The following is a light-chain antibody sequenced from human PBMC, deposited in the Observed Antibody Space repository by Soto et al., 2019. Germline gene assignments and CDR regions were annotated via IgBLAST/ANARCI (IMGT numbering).Light chain of an antibody. CDR2: DVS. CDR1: SSEVGGYNY. J-gene: IGLJ1*01. V-gene: IGLV2-14*01. Sequence: QSALTQPASVSGSPGQSITISCTGTSSEVGGYNYVSWYQQHPGKAPNLMIYDVSNRPSGVSYRFSGSKSGNTASLTISGLQAEDEADYYCSSYTSSSTPYVFGTGTKVTVL. CDR3: SSYTSSSTPYV.